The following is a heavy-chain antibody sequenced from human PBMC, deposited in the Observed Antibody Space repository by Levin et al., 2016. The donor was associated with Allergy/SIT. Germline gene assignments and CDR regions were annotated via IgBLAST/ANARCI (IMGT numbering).Heavy chain of an antibody. J-gene: IGHJ6*02. CDR1: GGSISSYY. D-gene: IGHD2-2*01. V-gene: IGHV4-59*01. CDR3: ASVHQLLPYYYYGMDV. Sequence: SETLSLTCTVSGGSISSYYWNWIRQPPGKGLEWIGYIYYSGSANYNPSLKSRVTISVDTSKNQFSLKLSSVTAADTAVYYCASVHQLLPYYYYGMDVWGQGTTVTVSS. CDR2: IYYSGSA.